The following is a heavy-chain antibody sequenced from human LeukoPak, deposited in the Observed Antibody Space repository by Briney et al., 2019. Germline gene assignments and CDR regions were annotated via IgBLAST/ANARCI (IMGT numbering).Heavy chain of an antibody. Sequence: PGGSLRLSCAASGFTFSSYAMHWVRQAPGKGLERVAVISYDGSNKYYADSVKGRFTISRDNSKNTLYLQMNSLRAEDTAVYYCAREYLGSFDYWGQGTLVTVSS. D-gene: IGHD1-26*01. V-gene: IGHV3-30-3*01. CDR2: ISYDGSNK. CDR1: GFTFSSYA. CDR3: AREYLGSFDY. J-gene: IGHJ4*02.